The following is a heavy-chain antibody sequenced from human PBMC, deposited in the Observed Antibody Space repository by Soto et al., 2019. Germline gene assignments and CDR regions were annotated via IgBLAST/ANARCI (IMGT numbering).Heavy chain of an antibody. CDR3: ARRDSSSSIGYYYMDV. CDR2: IYYSGST. D-gene: IGHD6-6*01. J-gene: IGHJ6*03. Sequence: PSETLSLTCAVYGGSFSGYYWSWIRQPPGKGLEWIGYIYYSGSTNYNPSLKSRVTISVDTSKNQFSLKLSSVTAADTAVYYCARRDSSSSIGYYYMDVWGKGTTVTVSS. V-gene: IGHV4-59*01. CDR1: GGSFSGYY.